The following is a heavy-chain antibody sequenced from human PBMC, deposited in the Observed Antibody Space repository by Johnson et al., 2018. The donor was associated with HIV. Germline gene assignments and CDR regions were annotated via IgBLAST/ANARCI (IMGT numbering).Heavy chain of an antibody. J-gene: IGHJ3*02. CDR2: IKQDGSEK. CDR3: AKDQWGSSWTNDAFDI. Sequence: EVQLVESGGGLVQPGGSLRLSCAASGFTFSSYWMSWVRQAPGKGLEWVANIKQDGSEKYYVDSVKGRFTISRDNSKNTLYLQMNSLRAEDTAVYYCAKDQWGSSWTNDAFDIWGQGTMVTVSS. CDR1: GFTFSSYW. V-gene: IGHV3-7*01. D-gene: IGHD6-13*01.